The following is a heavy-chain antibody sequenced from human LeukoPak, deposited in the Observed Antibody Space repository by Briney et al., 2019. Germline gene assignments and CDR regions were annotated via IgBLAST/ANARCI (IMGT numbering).Heavy chain of an antibody. CDR1: GFTFSDYY. V-gene: IGHV3-11*01. D-gene: IGHD1-7*01. CDR2: IGSSGNNI. Sequence: GGSLRLFRAASGFTFSDYYMSWIRQAPGKGLEWVSYIGSSGNNIYYADSVMGRFTISRDNAKNSLYLQMNSLRAEDTAVYYCARDKNWNYVSWGQGTPVTVSS. CDR3: ARDKNWNYVS. J-gene: IGHJ4*02.